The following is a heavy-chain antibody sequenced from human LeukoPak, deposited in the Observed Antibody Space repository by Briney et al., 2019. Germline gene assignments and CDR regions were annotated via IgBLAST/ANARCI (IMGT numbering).Heavy chain of an antibody. CDR3: ARGVTGTPRVDF. CDR1: GYTFTGYY. Sequence: GSVKVSCKASGYTFTGYYIHWVRQAPGQGLEWMGWINPNSGATSSAQNFQGRVTMTRDTSISTAYMGLGRLRSDDTAVYYCARGVTGTPRVDFWGQGTLVTVSS. J-gene: IGHJ4*02. CDR2: INPNSGAT. V-gene: IGHV1-2*02. D-gene: IGHD1-7*01.